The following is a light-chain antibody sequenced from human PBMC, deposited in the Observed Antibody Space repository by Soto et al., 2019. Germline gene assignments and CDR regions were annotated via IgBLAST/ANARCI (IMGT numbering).Light chain of an antibody. J-gene: IGKJ1*01. V-gene: IGKV1-9*01. CDR1: QDIRNY. CDR2: DAS. Sequence: IQLTQSPSSLSGSVGDRCTVTCLASQDIRNYLAWYQQKPGKAPKLLICDASTLYSGVPSRFSGSGSGTDFTLTISGLQPDDFATYYCQPYNSYPWTFGQGTKVDIK. CDR3: QPYNSYPWT.